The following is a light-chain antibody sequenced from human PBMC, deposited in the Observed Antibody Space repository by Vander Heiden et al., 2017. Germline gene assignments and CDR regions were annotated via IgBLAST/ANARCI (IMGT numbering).Light chain of an antibody. CDR1: SSNIGSNY. V-gene: IGLV1-47*01. CDR2: RNN. Sequence: QSVLTQPPLASGTPGQRVTISSSASSSNIGSNYVYWYHQLTGTAPKLLIYRNNQRPSGVPERFSGSKSGTSASLAISGLRSEDEADYYCAAWDDSLSGGVFGGGTKLTVL. J-gene: IGLJ3*02. CDR3: AAWDDSLSGGV.